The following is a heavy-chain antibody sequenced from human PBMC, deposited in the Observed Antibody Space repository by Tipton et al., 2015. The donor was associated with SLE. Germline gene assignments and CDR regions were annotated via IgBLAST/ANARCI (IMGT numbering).Heavy chain of an antibody. V-gene: IGHV3-48*01. CDR2: ISSSSSTI. CDR1: GFTFSSYS. CDR3: ASLVVVPAATGDY. D-gene: IGHD2-2*01. J-gene: IGHJ4*02. Sequence: SLRLSCAASGFTFSSYSMNWVRQAPGKGLEWVSYISSSSSTIYYADSVKGRFTISRDNAKNSLYLRMNSLRAEDTAVYYCASLVVVPAATGDYWGQGTLVTVSS.